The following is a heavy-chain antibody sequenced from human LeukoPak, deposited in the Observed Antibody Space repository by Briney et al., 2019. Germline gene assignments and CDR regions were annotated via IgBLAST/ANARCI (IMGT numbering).Heavy chain of an antibody. J-gene: IGHJ6*02. CDR1: GFTFSSYT. Sequence: GGSLRLSCAASGFTFSSYTMHWVRQAPAKGLEWVAVISYDGSNKYYADSVKGQFTISRDNSKNTLYLQMNSLRAEDTAVYYCARDHVPSASYYYGMDVWGQGTTVTVSS. CDR3: ARDHVPSASYYYGMDV. CDR2: ISYDGSNK. V-gene: IGHV3-30-3*01. D-gene: IGHD2-2*01.